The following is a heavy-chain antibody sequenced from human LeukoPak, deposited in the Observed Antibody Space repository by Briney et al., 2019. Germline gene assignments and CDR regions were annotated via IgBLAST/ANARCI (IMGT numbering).Heavy chain of an antibody. CDR2: IYHSGST. CDR3: ARGPNYYYMDV. CDR1: GGSISSYY. V-gene: IGHV4-59*12. Sequence: SETLSLTCTVSGGSISSYYWSWIRQPPGKGLEWIGYIYHSGSTYYNPSLKSRVTISVDRSKNQFSLKLSSVTAADTAVYYCARGPNYYYMDVWGKGTTVTVSS. J-gene: IGHJ6*03.